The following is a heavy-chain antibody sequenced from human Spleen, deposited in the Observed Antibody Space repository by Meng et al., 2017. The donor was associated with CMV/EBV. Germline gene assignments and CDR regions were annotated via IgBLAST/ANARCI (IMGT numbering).Heavy chain of an antibody. CDR2: ILYDGSKK. J-gene: IGHJ4*02. CDR3: ARDTMVRGVAFEY. D-gene: IGHD3-10*01. CDR1: GFNFSAYA. V-gene: IGHV3-30*04. Sequence: GESLKISCAASGFNFSAYAMHWVRQAPGKGLEWVAVILYDGSKKYYADSVKGRFTISRDNSKNTLYLQMNSLRGEDTAVYYCARDTMVRGVAFEYWGQGTLVTVSS.